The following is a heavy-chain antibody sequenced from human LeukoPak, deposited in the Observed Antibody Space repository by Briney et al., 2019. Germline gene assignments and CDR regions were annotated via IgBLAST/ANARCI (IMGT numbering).Heavy chain of an antibody. CDR3: ARGGDGYNYWFDP. D-gene: IGHD5-24*01. V-gene: IGHV3-53*01. CDR2: IYSGGST. CDR1: GFTVSSNY. J-gene: IGHJ5*02. Sequence: QPGGFLRLSCAASGFTVSSNYMSWVRQAPGKGLEWVSVIYSGGSTYYADSVKGRFTISRDNSKNTLYLQMNSLRAEDTAVYYCARGGDGYNYWFDPWGQGTLVTVSS.